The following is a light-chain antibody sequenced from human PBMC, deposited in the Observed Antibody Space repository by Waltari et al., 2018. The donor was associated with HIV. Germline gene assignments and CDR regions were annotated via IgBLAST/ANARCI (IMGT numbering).Light chain of an antibody. V-gene: IGLV1-47*01. CDR1: NSNIESNY. CDR2: RNS. J-gene: IGLJ1*01. CDR3: ASWDDSLNAIV. Sequence: QSVLTQPPSASATPGQRITISCSGGNSNIESNYVYWYQQLPGTAPKVFIYRNSQRPSGVPDRFSGSKSGTSASLIISGLRSGDEADYYCASWDDSLNAIVFGTGTKVTVL.